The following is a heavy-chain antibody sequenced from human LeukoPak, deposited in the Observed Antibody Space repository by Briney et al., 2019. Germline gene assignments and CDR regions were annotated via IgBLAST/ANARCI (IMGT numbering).Heavy chain of an antibody. CDR2: IYYSGST. V-gene: IGHV4-61*01. CDR3: ARDSQDYGDYHYWYFDL. J-gene: IGHJ2*01. D-gene: IGHD4-17*01. CDR1: GGSISSSSYY. Sequence: SETLSLTCTVSGGSISSSSYYWGWIRQPPGKGLEWIGYIYYSGSTNYNPSLKSRVTISVDTSKNQFSLKLSSVTAADTAVYYCARDSQDYGDYHYWYFDLWGRGTLVTVSS.